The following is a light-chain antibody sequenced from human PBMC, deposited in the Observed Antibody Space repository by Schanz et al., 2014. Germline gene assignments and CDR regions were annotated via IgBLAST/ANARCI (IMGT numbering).Light chain of an antibody. V-gene: IGLV2-11*01. J-gene: IGLJ2*01. Sequence: QSALTQPRSVSGSPGQSVTISCTGTNSDVGGYDYVSWYQQHPGKAPKLVIYDVTHRPSGVSDRFSGSNSGNTASLTVSGRQAEDEADYYCSSYGGSNFVVFGGGTKVTVL. CDR3: SSYGGSNFVV. CDR1: NSDVGGYDY. CDR2: DVT.